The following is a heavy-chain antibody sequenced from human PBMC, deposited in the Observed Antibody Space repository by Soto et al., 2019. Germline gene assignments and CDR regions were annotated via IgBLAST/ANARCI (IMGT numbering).Heavy chain of an antibody. D-gene: IGHD4-17*01. Sequence: QLQLQESGSGLVKPSETLSLTCAVSGDSISSGGYSWNWIRQPPGKGLEWIGYIYHSGSTYYNPSLKSRVTIXVXRXXNQFSLKLSSVTAADTAVYYCARETYGDYYYGMDVWGQGTTVTVSS. CDR3: ARETYGDYYYGMDV. CDR1: GDSISSGGYS. V-gene: IGHV4-30-2*01. CDR2: IYHSGST. J-gene: IGHJ6*02.